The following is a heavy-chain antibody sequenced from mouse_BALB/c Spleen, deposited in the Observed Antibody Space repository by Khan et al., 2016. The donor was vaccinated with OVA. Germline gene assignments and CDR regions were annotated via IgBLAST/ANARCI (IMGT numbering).Heavy chain of an antibody. Sequence: EVELVESGGGLVQPGGSRKLSCAASGFTFSDYGMAWVRQAPGKGPEWVAFISDLAYTIYYDDTVTGRFTISRENDKNTLYLEMSSLRSEDTAIYYCARGGGTAPFAYWGLGTLVTVSA. CDR2: ISDLAYTI. CDR3: ARGGGTAPFAY. J-gene: IGHJ3*01. D-gene: IGHD4-1*01. V-gene: IGHV5-15*02. CDR1: GFTFSDYG.